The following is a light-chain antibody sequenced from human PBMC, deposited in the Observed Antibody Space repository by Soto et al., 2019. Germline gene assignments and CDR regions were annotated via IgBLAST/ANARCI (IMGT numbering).Light chain of an antibody. CDR2: EVS. CDR3: ASYTSSSTSVI. J-gene: IGLJ2*01. CDR1: RSDVGAYNF. Sequence: QSALTQPASVSGSPGQSVTISSTGTRSDVGAYNFVSWYQHHPGTAPKLMIYEVSNRPSGASNRFSGSKSGNTASLTISGLQTEDEADYYCASYTSSSTSVIFGRGTKLTVL. V-gene: IGLV2-14*01.